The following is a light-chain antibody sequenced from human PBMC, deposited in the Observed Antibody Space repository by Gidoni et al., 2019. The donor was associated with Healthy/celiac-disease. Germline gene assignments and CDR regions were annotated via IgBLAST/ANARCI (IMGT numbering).Light chain of an antibody. Sequence: CTGTSSDVGGYNYVSWYQQHPGKAPKLMIYEVSNRPSGVSNRFSGSKSGNTASLTISGLQAEDEADYYCSSYTSSSTPYVFGTGTKVTVL. CDR2: EVS. J-gene: IGLJ1*01. CDR3: SSYTSSSTPYV. CDR1: SSDVGGYNY. V-gene: IGLV2-14*01.